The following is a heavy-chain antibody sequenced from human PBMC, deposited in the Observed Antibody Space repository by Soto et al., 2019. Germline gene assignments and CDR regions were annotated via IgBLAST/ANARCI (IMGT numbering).Heavy chain of an antibody. Sequence: QVQLQESGPGLVKPSGTLSLTCAVSGGSISSSNWWSWVRQPPGKGLEWIGEIYHSGSTNYNPSLKSRVTISVDKSKSHFSRKLSSVTAADTAVYYCARVSGSYYYGMDVWGQGTTVTVSS. J-gene: IGHJ6*02. CDR1: GGSISSSNW. CDR3: ARVSGSYYYGMDV. D-gene: IGHD1-26*01. CDR2: IYHSGST. V-gene: IGHV4-4*02.